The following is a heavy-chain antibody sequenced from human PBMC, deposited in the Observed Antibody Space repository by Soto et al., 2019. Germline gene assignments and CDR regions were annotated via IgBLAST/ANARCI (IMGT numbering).Heavy chain of an antibody. CDR2: INPSGGST. D-gene: IGHD5-12*01. CDR3: AREDSVEYSGYDWVDY. J-gene: IGHJ4*02. CDR1: GYTFTSYY. Sequence: ASVKVSCKASGYTFTSYYMHWVRQAPGQGLEWMGIINPSGGSTSYAQKFQGRVTMTRDTSTSTVYMELSSLRSEDTAVYYCAREDSVEYSGYDWVDYWGQGTLVTVSS. V-gene: IGHV1-46*03.